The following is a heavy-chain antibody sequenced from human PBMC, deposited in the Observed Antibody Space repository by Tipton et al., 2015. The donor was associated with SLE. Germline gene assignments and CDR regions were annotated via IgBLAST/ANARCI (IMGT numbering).Heavy chain of an antibody. D-gene: IGHD6-13*01. CDR3: ARDGPHSSSSR. V-gene: IGHV4-59*12. CDR2: IYYSGIT. J-gene: IGHJ4*02. Sequence: TLSLTCTVSGGSISSYYWSWIRQPPGKGLEWIGYIYYSGITNYNPSLKSRVTISVDTSKNQFSLKLSSVTAADTAVYYCARDGPHSSSSRWGQGTLVTVSS. CDR1: GGSISSYY.